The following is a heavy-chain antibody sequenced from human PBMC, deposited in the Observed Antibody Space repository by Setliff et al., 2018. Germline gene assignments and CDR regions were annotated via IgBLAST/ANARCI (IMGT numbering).Heavy chain of an antibody. V-gene: IGHV1-2*04. D-gene: IGHD3-9*01. Sequence: ASVKVSCKASGYTFTGYYMHWVRQAPGQGLEWMGWINPNSGGTNYAQKFQGWVTMTRDTSISTAYMELSRLRSDDTAVYYCARSNYDNLTRNRFDPWGQGTTVTVSS. CDR1: GYTFTGYY. CDR3: ARSNYDNLTRNRFDP. CDR2: INPNSGGT. J-gene: IGHJ5*01.